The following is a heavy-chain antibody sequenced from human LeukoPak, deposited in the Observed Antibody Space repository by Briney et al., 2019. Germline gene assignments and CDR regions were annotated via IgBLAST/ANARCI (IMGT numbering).Heavy chain of an antibody. CDR2: IYTSGST. D-gene: IGHD2-2*01. J-gene: IGHJ6*03. Sequence: PSETLSLTCTVSGGSISSGSYYWSWIRQPAGKGLEWIGRIYTSGSTNYNPSLKSRVTISVDTSKNQFSLKLSSVTAADTAVYYCARSIVVVDDYYYYYMDVWGKGTTVTVSS. CDR1: GGSISSGSYY. CDR3: ARSIVVVDDYYYYYMDV. V-gene: IGHV4-61*02.